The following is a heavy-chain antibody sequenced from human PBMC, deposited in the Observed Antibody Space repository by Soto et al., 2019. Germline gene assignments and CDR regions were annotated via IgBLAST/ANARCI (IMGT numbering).Heavy chain of an antibody. D-gene: IGHD5-12*01. CDR2: INSDGSSA. CDR1: LSRDW. V-gene: IGHV3-74*01. CDR3: ASEGYDYAFGQFVS. Sequence: LSRDWLHVCRLVPGKGLVLVSRINSDGSSAAYADSVKGRFTISRDNAKNTLFLQMNSLRAEYSSVYYCASEGYDYAFGQFVSWGQGT. J-gene: IGHJ4*02.